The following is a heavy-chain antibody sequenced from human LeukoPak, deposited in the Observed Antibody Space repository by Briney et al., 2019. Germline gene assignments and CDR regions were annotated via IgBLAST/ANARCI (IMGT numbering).Heavy chain of an antibody. V-gene: IGHV3-9*01. CDR3: AKDFYDILTGPLDY. CDR2: ISWNSGSI. J-gene: IGHJ4*02. Sequence: GGSLRLSCAASGFTFYDYAMHWVRHAPGKGAEWVSGISWNSGSIVYGDSVKGRFTISRDNAKISLYLQMNSLRAEDTALYYCAKDFYDILTGPLDYWGQGTLVTVSS. CDR1: GFTFYDYA. D-gene: IGHD3-9*01.